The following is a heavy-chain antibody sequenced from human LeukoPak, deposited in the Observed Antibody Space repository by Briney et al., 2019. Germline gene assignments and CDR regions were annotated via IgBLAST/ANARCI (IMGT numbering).Heavy chain of an antibody. Sequence: ASVKVSCKASGYTFTSYYMHWVRQAPGQGLEWMGLINPSGGSTSYAQKFQGRVTMTRDTSTSTVYMELSSLRSEDTAVYYCARDSLEAGDAFDIWGQGTMVTVSS. V-gene: IGHV1-46*01. J-gene: IGHJ3*02. CDR2: INPSGGST. CDR3: ARDSLEAGDAFDI. CDR1: GYTFTSYY.